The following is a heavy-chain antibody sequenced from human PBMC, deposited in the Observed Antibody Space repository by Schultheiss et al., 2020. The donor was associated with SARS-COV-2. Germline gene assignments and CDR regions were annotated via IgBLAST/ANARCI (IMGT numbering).Heavy chain of an antibody. Sequence: GGSLRLSCAASGFTFSDYYMSWIRQAPGKGPEWVSYISSSGSTIYYADSVKGRFTISRDNSKNTLYLQMNSLRAEDTAVYYCARESSYGPLRGSNWFDPWGQGTLVTVSS. CDR2: ISSSGSTI. CDR1: GFTFSDYY. CDR3: ARESSYGPLRGSNWFDP. J-gene: IGHJ5*02. V-gene: IGHV3-11*04. D-gene: IGHD5-18*01.